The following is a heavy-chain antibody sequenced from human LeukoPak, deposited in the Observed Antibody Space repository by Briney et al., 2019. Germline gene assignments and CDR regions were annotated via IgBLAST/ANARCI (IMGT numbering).Heavy chain of an antibody. Sequence: SGTLSLTCAVSGGSISSSNWWSWVRQPPGKGLEWIGYIYYSGSTYYNPSLKSQFTISLDTSKNQFSLKLSSVTAADTAVYYCARNYGPGNPGYYFDYWGQGALVTVSS. CDR2: IYYSGST. J-gene: IGHJ4*02. CDR3: ARNYGPGNPGYYFDY. CDR1: GGSISSSNW. V-gene: IGHV4-4*02. D-gene: IGHD3-10*01.